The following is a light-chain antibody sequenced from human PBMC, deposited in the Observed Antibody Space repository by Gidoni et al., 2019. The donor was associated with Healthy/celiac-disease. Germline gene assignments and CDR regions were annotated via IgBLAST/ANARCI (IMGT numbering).Light chain of an antibody. V-gene: IGLV2-23*01. Sequence: QSALTQPASVSGSPGQSSTISCTGTSSDVGSYNLVSWYPQHPGKAPKLMIYEGSKRPSGVANRFSGSKSGNTASLTISGLQAEDEADYYCCSYAGSSTYWVFGGGTKLTVL. J-gene: IGLJ3*02. CDR3: CSYAGSSTYWV. CDR1: SSDVGSYNL. CDR2: EGS.